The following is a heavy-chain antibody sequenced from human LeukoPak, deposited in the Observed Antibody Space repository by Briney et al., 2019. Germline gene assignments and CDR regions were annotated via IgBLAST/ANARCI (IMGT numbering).Heavy chain of an antibody. Sequence: GGSLRLSCAASGFTFSSYAMSWVRQAPGKGLEWVSAISGSGGSTYYADSVKGRFTISRDNSKNTLYLQMNSLRAEDTAVYYCAKDLGLRYFDWFASRDAFDIWGQGTMVTVSS. D-gene: IGHD3-9*01. CDR2: ISGSGGST. J-gene: IGHJ3*02. CDR1: GFTFSSYA. V-gene: IGHV3-23*01. CDR3: AKDLGLRYFDWFASRDAFDI.